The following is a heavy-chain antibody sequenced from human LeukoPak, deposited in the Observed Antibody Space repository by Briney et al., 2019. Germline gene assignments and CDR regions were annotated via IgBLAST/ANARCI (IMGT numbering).Heavy chain of an antibody. J-gene: IGHJ4*02. CDR3: ARDRGYSPDY. CDR2: MNTDWSST. CDR1: GFAFNTYW. Sequence: GESLTLSCAASGFAFNTYWMLWVRQPPAQGLVRVSCMNTDWSSTSYAESVKGRFTISRDNAKNPLYLQMNSLSAEDTAVYYCARDRGYSPDYWGQGTLVTVSS. V-gene: IGHV3-74*01. D-gene: IGHD5-18*01.